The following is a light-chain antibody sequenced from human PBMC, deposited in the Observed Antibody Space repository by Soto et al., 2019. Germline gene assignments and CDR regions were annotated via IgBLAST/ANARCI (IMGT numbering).Light chain of an antibody. CDR1: QSVSNY. J-gene: IGKJ3*01. CDR3: QQRSNTFT. Sequence: ESVLTQSPATLSLSPGKSATLSCRASQSVSNYLAWYQQKPGQAPRLLIYDASNRASGIPARFSGSGSGTDFTLTISSLEPEDFAVYYCQQRSNTFTFGPGTKVDIK. V-gene: IGKV3-11*01. CDR2: DAS.